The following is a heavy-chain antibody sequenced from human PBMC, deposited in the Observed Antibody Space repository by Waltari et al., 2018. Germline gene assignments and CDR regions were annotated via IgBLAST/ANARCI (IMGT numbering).Heavy chain of an antibody. D-gene: IGHD2-2*01. CDR2: VSGNKGHT. V-gene: IGHV1-18*04. CDR1: GYIFTNYG. J-gene: IGHJ5*02. CDR3: AKDRHQLIEEGFLLALDP. Sequence: QVQLVQSGAEVKKPGASLKVSCKASGYIFTNYGISWVRQAPGQGLEWMGWVSGNKGHTNLSQRFLGRLNMAKDTSTNTVYMELSRLTSDDTAVYYCAKDRHQLIEEGFLLALDPWGQGTLVTVSS.